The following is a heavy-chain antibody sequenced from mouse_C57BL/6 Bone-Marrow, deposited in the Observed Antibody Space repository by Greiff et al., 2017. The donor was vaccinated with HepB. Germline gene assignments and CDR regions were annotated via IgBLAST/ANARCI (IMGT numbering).Heavy chain of an antibody. CDR3: ARWDDGRSYYAMDY. D-gene: IGHD2-3*01. J-gene: IGHJ4*01. CDR2: IYPRSGNT. V-gene: IGHV1-81*01. CDR1: GYTFTSYG. Sequence: QVQLQQSGAELERPGASVKLSCKASGYTFTSYGISWVKQRTGQGLEWIGEIYPRSGNTYYNEKFKGKATLTADKSSSTAYMELRSLTSEDSAVYFCARWDDGRSYYAMDYWGQGTSVTVSS.